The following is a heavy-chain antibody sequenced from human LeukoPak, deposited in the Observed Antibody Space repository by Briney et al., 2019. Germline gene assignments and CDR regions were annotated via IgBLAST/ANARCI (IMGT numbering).Heavy chain of an antibody. V-gene: IGHV1-69*13. CDR1: GYTLTELS. D-gene: IGHD2-21*01. CDR3: ARSYCGGDCYXHXYYYYMD. Sequence: ASVKVSCKVSGYTLTELSMHWVRQAPGQGLEWMGGIIPIFGTANYAQKFQGRVTITADESTSTAYMELSSLRSEDTAVYYCARSYCGGDCYXHXYYYYMD. J-gene: IGHJ6*03. CDR2: IIPIFGTA.